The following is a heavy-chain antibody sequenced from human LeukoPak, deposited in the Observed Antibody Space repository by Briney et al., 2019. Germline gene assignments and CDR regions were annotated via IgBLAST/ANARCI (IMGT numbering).Heavy chain of an antibody. V-gene: IGHV3-21*01. Sequence: GGSLRLSCAASGFTFRSYSMNWVRQAPGKGLEWVSSISSSSSYIYYADSVKGRFTISRDNAKNSLYLQMNSLRAEDTAVYYCAREPVVPAAMGGYYFDYWGQGTLVTVSS. D-gene: IGHD2-2*01. CDR1: GFTFRSYS. CDR2: ISSSSSYI. CDR3: AREPVVPAAMGGYYFDY. J-gene: IGHJ4*02.